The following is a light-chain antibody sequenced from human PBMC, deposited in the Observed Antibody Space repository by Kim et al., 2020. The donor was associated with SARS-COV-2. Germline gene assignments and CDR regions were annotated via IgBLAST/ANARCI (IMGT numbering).Light chain of an antibody. CDR3: QVWDSSTGV. CDR2: RDT. J-gene: IGLJ3*02. V-gene: IGLV3-9*01. CDR1: NIGTKN. Sequence: VALGQTARITGGGNNIGTKNVHWFQQKPGQAPVLVIFRDTNRPSGIPERFSGSNSGNTATLTISRAQPGDEADYYCQVWDSSTGVFGGGTQLTVL.